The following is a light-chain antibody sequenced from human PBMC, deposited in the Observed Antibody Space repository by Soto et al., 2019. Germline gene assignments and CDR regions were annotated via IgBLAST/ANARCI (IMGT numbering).Light chain of an antibody. CDR1: SSDVGGYNC. V-gene: IGLV2-11*01. Sequence: QSALTRPRSVSWSPGQSVTISCTGTSSDVGGYNCVSWYQQHPGKAPQLIIYDVTQRPSGVPDRFSGSKSGTSASLAISGLQSEDEADYYCATWDDSLDGRVFGAGTKVTVL. CDR3: ATWDDSLDGRV. J-gene: IGLJ1*01. CDR2: DVT.